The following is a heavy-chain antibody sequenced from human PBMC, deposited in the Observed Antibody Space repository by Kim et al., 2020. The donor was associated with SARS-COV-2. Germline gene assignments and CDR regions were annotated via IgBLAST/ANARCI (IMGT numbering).Heavy chain of an antibody. V-gene: IGHV1-18*04. CDR2: ISAYNGNT. J-gene: IGHJ6*02. Sequence: ASVKVSCKASGYTFTSYGINWVRQAPGQGLEWMGWISAYNGNTNYAQKLQGRVTMTTDTSTSTAYMELRSLRSDDTAVYYCARENILRPRNVVAAADSYYYYGMDVWGQGTTVTVSS. CDR1: GYTFTSYG. CDR3: ARENILRPRNVVAAADSYYYYGMDV. D-gene: IGHD6-13*01.